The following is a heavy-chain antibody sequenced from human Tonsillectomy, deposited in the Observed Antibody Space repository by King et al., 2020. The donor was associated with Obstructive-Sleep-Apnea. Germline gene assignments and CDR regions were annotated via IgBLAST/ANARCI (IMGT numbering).Heavy chain of an antibody. CDR1: GFTFSSYA. Sequence: VQLVESGGGVVQPGRSLRLSCAASGFTFSSYAMHWVRQAPGKGLEWVAVISYDGRNKYYADSVKGQFTSARDNSKNTLYLQMNSLRAEDTAVYYCGRDFTMISFGGVIVDWGQGTLVTVSS. CDR2: ISYDGRNK. D-gene: IGHD3-16*02. CDR3: GRDFTMISFGGVIVD. V-gene: IGHV3-30*04. J-gene: IGHJ4*02.